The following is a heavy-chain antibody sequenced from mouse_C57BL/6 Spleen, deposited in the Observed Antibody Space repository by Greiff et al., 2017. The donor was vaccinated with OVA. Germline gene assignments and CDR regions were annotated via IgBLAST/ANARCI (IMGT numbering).Heavy chain of an antibody. J-gene: IGHJ3*01. CDR2: INPGSGGT. V-gene: IGHV1-54*01. CDR3: ARWSGYTGFAY. Sequence: QVQLQQSGAELVRPGTSVKVSCKASGYAFTNYLIEWVKQRPGQGLEWIGVINPGSGGTNYNEKFKGKATLTADKSSSTAYMPLSSLTSEDSAVYFCARWSGYTGFAYWGQGTLVTVSA. CDR1: GYAFTNYL. D-gene: IGHD2-2*01.